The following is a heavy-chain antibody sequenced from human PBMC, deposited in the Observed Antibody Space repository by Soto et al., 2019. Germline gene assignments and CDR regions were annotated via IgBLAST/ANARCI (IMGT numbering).Heavy chain of an antibody. V-gene: IGHV1-69*12. CDR1: GGTFSSYA. CDR3: ARDPGNWIRVWYFDL. Sequence: QVQLVQSGAEVKKPGSSVKVSCKASGGTFSSYAISWVRQAPGQGLEWMGGIIPIFGTANYAQKFQGRVTITADESTSTAYMELSSLRSDDTAVYYCARDPGNWIRVWYFDLWGRGTLVTVSS. D-gene: IGHD1-1*01. J-gene: IGHJ2*01. CDR2: IIPIFGTA.